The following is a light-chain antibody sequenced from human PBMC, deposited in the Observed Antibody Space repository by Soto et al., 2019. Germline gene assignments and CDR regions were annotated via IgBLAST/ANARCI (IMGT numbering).Light chain of an antibody. Sequence: QSALTQPASVSGSPGQSITISCTGTSSDIGGYNYVSWYQQHPGKAPKLMIYDVSNRPSGVSNRFSGSKSGNTASLTISGPQAEDEADYYCSSYTSRSTGVFGTGTKVTVL. CDR2: DVS. CDR1: SSDIGGYNY. CDR3: SSYTSRSTGV. J-gene: IGLJ1*01. V-gene: IGLV2-14*01.